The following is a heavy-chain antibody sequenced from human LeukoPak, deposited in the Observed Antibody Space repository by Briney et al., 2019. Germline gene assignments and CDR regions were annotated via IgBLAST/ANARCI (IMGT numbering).Heavy chain of an antibody. D-gene: IGHD3-10*01. V-gene: IGHV3-48*04. J-gene: IGHJ4*02. CDR2: ISSSSSTI. Sequence: GGSLRLSCAASGFTFSSYSMNWVRQAPGKRLEWVSYISSSSSTIYYADSVKGRFTISRDNAKNSLYLQMNGLRAEDTAVYYCARLTGTESVWFGDYWGQGTLVTVSS. CDR1: GFTFSSYS. CDR3: ARLTGTESVWFGDY.